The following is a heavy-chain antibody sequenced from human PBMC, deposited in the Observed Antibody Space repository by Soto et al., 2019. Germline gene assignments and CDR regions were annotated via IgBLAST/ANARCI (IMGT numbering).Heavy chain of an antibody. Sequence: GGSLRLSCAASGFTFSSYAMHWVRQAPGKGLEWVAVISYDGSNKYYADSVKGRFTISRDNSKNTLYLQMNSLRAEDTAVYYCARDRRWYYDSSGTLGHWGQGTLVTVSS. CDR2: ISYDGSNK. CDR3: ARDRRWYYDSSGTLGH. V-gene: IGHV3-30-3*01. CDR1: GFTFSSYA. J-gene: IGHJ4*02. D-gene: IGHD3-22*01.